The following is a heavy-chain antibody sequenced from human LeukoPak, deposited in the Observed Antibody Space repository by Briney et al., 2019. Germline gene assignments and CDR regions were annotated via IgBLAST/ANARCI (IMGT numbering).Heavy chain of an antibody. V-gene: IGHV3-11*01. CDR2: ISSSGSTI. CDR1: GFTFSDYY. J-gene: IGHJ5*02. D-gene: IGHD2-8*02. Sequence: GGSLRLSCAASGFTFSDYYMSWIRQAPGKGLEWVSYISSSGSTIYYADSVKGRFTISRDNSKNTLYLQMNSLRAEDTAVYYCANVEVVYAIPSAWGQGTLVTVSS. CDR3: ANVEVVYAIPSA.